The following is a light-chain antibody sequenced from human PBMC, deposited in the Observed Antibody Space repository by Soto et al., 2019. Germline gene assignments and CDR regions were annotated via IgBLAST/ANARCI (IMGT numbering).Light chain of an antibody. J-gene: IGKJ5*01. V-gene: IGKV3-15*01. CDR2: GAS. CDR1: QSVSSD. CDR3: QQSNNWPPIT. Sequence: EIVMTQSPGTLSVSPGERVTLSCRASQSVSSDLAWYQQKPGQAPRLLIYGASTRATDIPARFSGSGSGTDFTLTVSSLQSEDFAVYYCQQSNNWPPITFGQGTRLEI.